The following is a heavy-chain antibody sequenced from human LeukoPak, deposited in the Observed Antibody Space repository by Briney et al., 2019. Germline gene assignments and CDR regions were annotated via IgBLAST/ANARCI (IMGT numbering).Heavy chain of an antibody. CDR1: GYSFTSYW. CDR2: IYPGGSET. D-gene: IGHD4-23*01. Sequence: GESLKISCKASGYSFTSYWIGWVRQMPEKGLEWMGIIYPGGSETRYCPSFQGHVTISADKSIDTAYLQWSSLKASDTAMYYCARNPFSGGNPSWFDPWGQGTLVTVSS. CDR3: ARNPFSGGNPSWFDP. V-gene: IGHV5-51*01. J-gene: IGHJ5*02.